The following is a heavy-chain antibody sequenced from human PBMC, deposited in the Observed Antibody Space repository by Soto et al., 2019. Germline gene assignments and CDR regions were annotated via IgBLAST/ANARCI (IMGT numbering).Heavy chain of an antibody. CDR3: TTERPYDSSGYYAHTPFDY. V-gene: IGHV3-15*01. D-gene: IGHD3-22*01. J-gene: IGHJ4*01. Sequence: GGSLRLSCAASGFTFSNAWMSWVRQAPGKGLEWVGRIKSKTDGGTTDYAAPVKGRFTISRDDSKNTLYLQMNSLKTEDTAVYYCTTERPYDSSGYYAHTPFDYWGQGTLVTVSS. CDR2: IKSKTDGGTT. CDR1: GFTFSNAW.